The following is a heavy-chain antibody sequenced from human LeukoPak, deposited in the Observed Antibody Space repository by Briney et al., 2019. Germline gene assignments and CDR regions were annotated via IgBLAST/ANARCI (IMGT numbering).Heavy chain of an antibody. CDR3: ARDNGGTAMAYYYYYYMDV. D-gene: IGHD5-18*01. CDR2: MNPNSGNT. V-gene: IGHV1-8*02. J-gene: IGHJ6*03. Sequence: ASVKVSCKASGYTFTSYGISWGRQAPGQGLEWMGWMNPNSGNTGYAQKFQGRVTMTRNTSISTAYMELSSLRSEDTAVYYCARDNGGTAMAYYYYYYMDVWGKGTTVTISS. CDR1: GYTFTSYG.